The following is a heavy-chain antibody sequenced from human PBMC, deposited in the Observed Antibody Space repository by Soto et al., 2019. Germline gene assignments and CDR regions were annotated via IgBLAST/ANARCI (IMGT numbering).Heavy chain of an antibody. CDR3: AKVRADYYDSSGPIDY. CDR1: GLTFSSYV. V-gene: IGHV3-23*01. CDR2: ISGSGGST. J-gene: IGHJ4*02. Sequence: EVQLLESGGGLVQPGGSLRHSCAASGLTFSSYVMSWVRQAPGKGLEWVSAISGSGGSTYYGDSVKGRFTISRDNSKNTLYLQMNSLRAEDTAVYYCAKVRADYYDSSGPIDYWGQGTLVTVSS. D-gene: IGHD3-22*01.